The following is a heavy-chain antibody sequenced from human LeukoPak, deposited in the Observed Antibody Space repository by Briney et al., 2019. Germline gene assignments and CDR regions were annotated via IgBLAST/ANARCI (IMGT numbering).Heavy chain of an antibody. V-gene: IGHV3-48*01. Sequence: GGSLRLSCAASGFTFSSYSMNWVRQAPGKGLEWVSYISSSSSTIYYADSVKGRFTISRDNAKNSLYLQMNSLRAEDTAVYYCARGLQGYGYYYYFDYWGQGTLVTVSS. CDR3: ARGLQGYGYYYYFDY. CDR2: ISSSSSTI. D-gene: IGHD5-18*01. CDR1: GFTFSSYS. J-gene: IGHJ4*02.